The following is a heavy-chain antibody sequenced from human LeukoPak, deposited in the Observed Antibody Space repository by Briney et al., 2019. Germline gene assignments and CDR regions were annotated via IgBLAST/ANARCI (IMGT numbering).Heavy chain of an antibody. D-gene: IGHD2-2*02. CDR1: GCSFTNYW. V-gene: IGHV5-10-1*01. CDR3: ARRYCSSASCYKSGAFDI. CDR2: IDPSDSYT. Sequence: GESLRISCKGSGCSFTNYWINWVRQMPGKGLEWMGRIDPSDSYTNYSPSFQGHVTISTDKSVSTAYLQWSSLKASDTAMYYCARRYCSSASCYKSGAFDIWGQGTMVTVSS. J-gene: IGHJ3*02.